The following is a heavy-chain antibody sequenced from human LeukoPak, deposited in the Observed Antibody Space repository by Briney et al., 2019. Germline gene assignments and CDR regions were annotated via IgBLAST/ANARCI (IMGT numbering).Heavy chain of an antibody. J-gene: IGHJ4*02. CDR2: IYYSGST. CDR1: GGSISSSSYY. Sequence: SETLSLTCTVSGGSISSSSYYWGWIRQPPGKGLEWIGSIYYSGSTYYNPSLKSRVTISVDTSKNQFSLKLSSVTAADTAVYYCARGSHSSGYYYFDYWGQGTLVTVSS. V-gene: IGHV4-39*07. CDR3: ARGSHSSGYYYFDY. D-gene: IGHD3-22*01.